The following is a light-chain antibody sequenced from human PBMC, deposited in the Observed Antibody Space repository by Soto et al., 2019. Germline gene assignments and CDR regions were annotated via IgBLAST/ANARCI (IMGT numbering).Light chain of an antibody. V-gene: IGKV3-11*01. J-gene: IGKJ5*01. CDR1: QSVRTY. CDR3: QQRNSWLPIT. Sequence: EIVLTQSPVTLALSPGERATLSCRASQSVRTYLAWYQVKHGQAPRLLIYDASSRASGVPARFSGTGSGTDFTLTISSLEPDDFALYYCQQRNSWLPITFGQGTRLEIK. CDR2: DAS.